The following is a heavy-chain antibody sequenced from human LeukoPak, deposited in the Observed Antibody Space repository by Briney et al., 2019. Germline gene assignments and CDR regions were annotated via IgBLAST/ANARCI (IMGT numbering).Heavy chain of an antibody. J-gene: IGHJ4*02. V-gene: IGHV3-53*01. CDR1: GFTVSSNY. D-gene: IGHD3-22*01. CDR2: IYSGGSS. Sequence: GGSLRLSCAASGFTVSSNYMSWVRQAPGKGLEWVSVIYSGGSSYYADSVKGRFTTSRDNSKNTLYLQMNSLRAEDTAVYYCARDGGTYYYDSSGYYPQGYFDYWGQGTLVTVSS. CDR3: ARDGGTYYYDSSGYYPQGYFDY.